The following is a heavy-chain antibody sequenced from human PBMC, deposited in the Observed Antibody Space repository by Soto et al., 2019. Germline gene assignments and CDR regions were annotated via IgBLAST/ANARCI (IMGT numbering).Heavy chain of an antibody. CDR3: ATGRRYFDWLLSAKDAFDI. V-gene: IGHV1-24*01. D-gene: IGHD3-9*01. J-gene: IGHJ3*02. CDR2: FDPEDGET. CDR1: GYTLTELS. Sequence: ASVKVSCKVSGYTLTELSMHWVRQAPGKGLEWMGGFDPEDGETIYAQKFQGRVTMTEDTSTDTAYMELSSLRSEDTAVYYCATGRRYFDWLLSAKDAFDIWGQGTMVTVS.